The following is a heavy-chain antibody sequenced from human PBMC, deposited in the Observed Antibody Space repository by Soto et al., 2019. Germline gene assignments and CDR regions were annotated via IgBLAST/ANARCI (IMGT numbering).Heavy chain of an antibody. D-gene: IGHD3-3*01. CDR2: INPNSGGT. CDR3: ARGALLRFLEKDYYYYMDV. Sequence: GASVKVSCKASGYTFTGYYMHWVRQAPGQGLEWMGWINPNSGGTNYAQKFQGWVTMTRDTSISTAYMELSRLRSDDTAVYHCARGALLRFLEKDYYYYMDVWGKGTTVTVSS. V-gene: IGHV1-2*04. J-gene: IGHJ6*03. CDR1: GYTFTGYY.